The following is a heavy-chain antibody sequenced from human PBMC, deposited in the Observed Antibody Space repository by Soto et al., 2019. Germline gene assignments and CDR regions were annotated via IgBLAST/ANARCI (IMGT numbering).Heavy chain of an antibody. J-gene: IGHJ3*01. V-gene: IGHV3-21*04. CDR2: ISSTSTNI. Sequence: GGSLRLSCVASGLSFSTSIMHWVRQAPGKGLEWIATISSTSTNIYYAGSVKGRFSISRDNPKNSLFLQMNSLRAEDMAVYYCARGIASTSLVSFDVWGQGTMVTVSS. D-gene: IGHD1-1*01. CDR3: ARGIASTSLVSFDV. CDR1: GLSFSTSI.